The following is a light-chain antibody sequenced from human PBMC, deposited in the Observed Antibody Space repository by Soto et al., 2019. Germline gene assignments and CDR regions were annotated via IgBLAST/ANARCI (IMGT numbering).Light chain of an antibody. V-gene: IGKV3-11*01. Sequence: EIVLTQPPGTLSLSPGERATLSCRASQSVTNFLAWYQQKPGQSPSLLIYNASHRATGIPARFSGSGSGTDFTLTISSLEPEGFAVYYCQQRYRWPETFGQGTKVEIK. J-gene: IGKJ1*01. CDR1: QSVTNF. CDR3: QQRYRWPET. CDR2: NAS.